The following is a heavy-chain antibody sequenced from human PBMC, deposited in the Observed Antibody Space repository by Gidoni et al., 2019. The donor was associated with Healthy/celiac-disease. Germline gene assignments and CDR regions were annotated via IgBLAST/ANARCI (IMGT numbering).Heavy chain of an antibody. D-gene: IGHD3-3*01. CDR2: ISAYNGKT. J-gene: IGHJ6*02. V-gene: IGHV1-18*01. CDR1: GYTFTSYG. Sequence: QVQLVQSGAEVKKPGASVKVSCKASGYTFTSYGISWVRQAPGQGLEWMGWISAYNGKTNYAQKLQGRVTMTTDTSTSTAYMELRSLRSDDTAVYYCAREVRFLEWLLSNYYYYYGMDVWGQGTTVTVSS. CDR3: AREVRFLEWLLSNYYYYYGMDV.